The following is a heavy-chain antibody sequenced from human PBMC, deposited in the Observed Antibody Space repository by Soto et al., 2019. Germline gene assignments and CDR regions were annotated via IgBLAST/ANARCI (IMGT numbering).Heavy chain of an antibody. V-gene: IGHV4-34*01. D-gene: IGHD2-2*01. Sequence: SETLSLTCAVYGGSFSGYYWSWIRQPPGKGLEWIGEINHSGSTNYNPSLKSRVTISVDTSKNQFSLKLSSVTAADTAVYCCARVGRFGIVVVPAQNGKYYYMDVWGKGTTVTVSS. CDR1: GGSFSGYY. J-gene: IGHJ6*03. CDR3: ARVGRFGIVVVPAQNGKYYYMDV. CDR2: INHSGST.